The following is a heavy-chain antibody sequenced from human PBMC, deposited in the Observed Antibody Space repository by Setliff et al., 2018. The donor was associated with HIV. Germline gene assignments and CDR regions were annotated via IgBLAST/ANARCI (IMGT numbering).Heavy chain of an antibody. V-gene: IGHV3-21*01. CDR1: GFTFSSYS. CDR2: ISSGSSYI. CDR3: ARAGVYYDSSGYCIDY. J-gene: IGHJ4*02. D-gene: IGHD3-22*01. Sequence: SCAASGFTFSSYSMNWVRQAPGKGLEWVSSISSGSSYIYYAESVKGRFTISRDNAKSSLYLQMNSLRAEDTAVYYCARAGVYYDSSGYCIDYWGQRTLVTVSS.